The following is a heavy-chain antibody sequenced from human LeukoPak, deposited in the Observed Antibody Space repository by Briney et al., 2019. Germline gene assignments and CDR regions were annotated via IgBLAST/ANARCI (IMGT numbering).Heavy chain of an antibody. D-gene: IGHD4-23*01. V-gene: IGHV4-34*01. J-gene: IGHJ4*02. CDR3: ARDLLNEGNHLDY. Sequence: SETLSLTCAVYGGSFSGYYWSWIRQPPGKGLEWIGEINHSGSTNYNPSLKSRVTISVDTSKNQFSLKLSSVTAADTAVYYCARDLLNEGNHLDYWGQGTLVTVSS. CDR2: INHSGST. CDR1: GGSFSGYY.